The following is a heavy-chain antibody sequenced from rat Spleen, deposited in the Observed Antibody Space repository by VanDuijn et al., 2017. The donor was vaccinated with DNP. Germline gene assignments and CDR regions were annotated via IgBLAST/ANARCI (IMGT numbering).Heavy chain of an antibody. V-gene: IGHV5S13*01. D-gene: IGHD4-4*01. CDR1: GFTFTNYD. CDR3: VRVNSGFLYYALDA. Sequence: EVQLVESGGGLVQPGRSLKLSCAGSGFTFTNYDMAWVRQAPTKGLEWVASISTSGSRTYYPDSVKGRFTISRDDAKNTLYLQMNSLRSEDTATYYCVRVNSGFLYYALDAWGQGTSVTVSS. J-gene: IGHJ4*01. CDR2: ISTSGSRT.